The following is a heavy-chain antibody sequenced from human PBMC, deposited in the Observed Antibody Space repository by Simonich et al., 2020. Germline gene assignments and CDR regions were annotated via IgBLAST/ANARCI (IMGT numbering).Heavy chain of an antibody. CDR3: ARASRGTWWYYYFDY. Sequence: QVQLVQSGAEVKKPGASVKVSCKASGYTFTSYGIRWVRQAPGQGLEWMGGSNAYNGNTNEEQKLKGRVTMTTDTSTSTAYMELRSLRSDDTAVYYCARASRGTWWYYYFDYWGQGTLVTVSS. D-gene: IGHD2-15*01. CDR1: GYTFTSYG. J-gene: IGHJ4*02. V-gene: IGHV1-18*01. CDR2: SNAYNGNT.